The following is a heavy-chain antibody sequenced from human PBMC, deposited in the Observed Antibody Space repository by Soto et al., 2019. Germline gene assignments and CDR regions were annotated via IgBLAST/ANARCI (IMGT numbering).Heavy chain of an antibody. J-gene: IGHJ3*02. Sequence: GGSLRLSCAASGFTFSDHYMDWVRQAPGKGLEWVGRTRNKANSYTTEYAASVKGRFTISRDDSKNSLYLQMNSLKTEDTAVYYCAREDKWEPDAFDIWGQGTMVTVSS. D-gene: IGHD1-26*01. CDR2: TRNKANSYTT. CDR1: GFTFSDHY. CDR3: AREDKWEPDAFDI. V-gene: IGHV3-72*01.